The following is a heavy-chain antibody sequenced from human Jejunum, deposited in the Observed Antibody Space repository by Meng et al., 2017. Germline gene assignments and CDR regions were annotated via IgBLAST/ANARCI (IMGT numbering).Heavy chain of an antibody. CDR3: ARGGVLAGSGDTDAFDI. V-gene: IGHV1-2*06. D-gene: IGHD6-19*01. CDR2: ITPNSGGT. Sequence: ASVKVSCKASGYTFTGYYIHWVRQAPGQGLEWMGLITPNSGGTRYAQKFQGRVTMTRDTSTSTAYMELSRLTSDDTAVHYCARGGVLAGSGDTDAFDIWGQGTMVTVSS. CDR1: GYTFTGYY. J-gene: IGHJ3*02.